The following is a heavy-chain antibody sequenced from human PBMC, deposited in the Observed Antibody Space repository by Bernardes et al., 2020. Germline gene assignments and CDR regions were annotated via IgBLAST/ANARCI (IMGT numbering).Heavy chain of an antibody. CDR1: GGSISSGGYY. J-gene: IGHJ5*02. CDR2: IYYSGST. CDR3: ARGMAYYDILTGYPPLNWFDP. D-gene: IGHD3-9*01. V-gene: IGHV4-31*03. Sequence: SETLSLTCTVSGGSISSGGYYWSWIRQHPGKGLEWIGYIYYSGSTYYNPSLKSRVTISVDTSKNQFSLKLSSVTAADTAVYYCARGMAYYDILTGYPPLNWFDPWGQGTLVTVSS.